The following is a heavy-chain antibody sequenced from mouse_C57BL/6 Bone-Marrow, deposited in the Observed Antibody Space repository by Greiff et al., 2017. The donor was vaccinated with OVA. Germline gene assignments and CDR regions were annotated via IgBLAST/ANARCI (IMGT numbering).Heavy chain of an antibody. CDR1: GYTFTSYW. J-gene: IGHJ1*03. Sequence: VQLQQPGAELVKPGASVKLSCKASGYTFTSYWMQWVKQRPGQGLEWIGEIDPSDSYTNYNQKFKGKATLTVDTSSSTAYMQLSSLTSEDSAVYYCARYYGSSLWYFDVWGTGTTVTVSS. CDR3: ARYYGSSLWYFDV. CDR2: IDPSDSYT. V-gene: IGHV1-50*01. D-gene: IGHD1-1*01.